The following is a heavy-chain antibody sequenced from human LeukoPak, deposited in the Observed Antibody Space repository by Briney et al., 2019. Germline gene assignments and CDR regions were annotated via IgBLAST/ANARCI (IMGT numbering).Heavy chain of an antibody. Sequence: GSSVKVSCKASGGTFSSHAISWVRQAPGQGLEWMGGIIPIFGTANYAQKFQGRVTITTDESTSTAYMELSSLRSEDTAVYYCATRPYYYDSSGFAFDIWGQGTMVTVSS. CDR1: GGTFSSHA. V-gene: IGHV1-69*05. CDR3: ATRPYYYDSSGFAFDI. J-gene: IGHJ3*02. D-gene: IGHD3-22*01. CDR2: IIPIFGTA.